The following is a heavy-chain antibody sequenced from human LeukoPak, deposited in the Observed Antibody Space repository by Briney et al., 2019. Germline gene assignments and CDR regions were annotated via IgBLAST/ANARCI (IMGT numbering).Heavy chain of an antibody. J-gene: IGHJ4*02. V-gene: IGHV3-53*01. D-gene: IGHD4-11*01. CDR1: GFTVSSIY. Sequence: GGSLRLSCAVSGFTVSSIYTSWVRQAPGKGLEWVSFIYSDGNTYYGDSVKGRFTLSRDSSRNTLYLQMNSLTVDDTAVYYCARGLRSNYVCDFWGQGTLVTVSS. CDR3: ARGLRSNYVCDF. CDR2: IYSDGNT.